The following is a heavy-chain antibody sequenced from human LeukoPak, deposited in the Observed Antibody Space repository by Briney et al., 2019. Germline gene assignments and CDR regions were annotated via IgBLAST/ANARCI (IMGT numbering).Heavy chain of an antibody. Sequence: ASVKVSCKVSGYTLSDLSMHWVRQAPGKGLEWMGSFALEDGEKVYAQKFQGRVTMTEDTSTDTAYMELSSLRSEDTAVYYCATAFAGNLVDDWVQGTLATVSS. CDR1: GYTLSDLS. CDR3: ATAFAGNLVDD. D-gene: IGHD1-14*01. J-gene: IGHJ4*02. V-gene: IGHV1-24*01. CDR2: FALEDGEK.